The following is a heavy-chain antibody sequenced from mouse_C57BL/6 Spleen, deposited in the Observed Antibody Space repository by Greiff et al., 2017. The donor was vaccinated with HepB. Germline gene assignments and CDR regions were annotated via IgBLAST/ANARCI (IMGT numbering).Heavy chain of an antibody. CDR3: ARRGMDAMDY. Sequence: VQLQQSGAELVRPGTSVKLSCKASGYTFTSYWMHWVKQRPGQGLEWIGVIDPSDSYTNYNQKFKGKATLTVDTSSSTAYMQLSSLTSEDYAVYYCARRGMDAMDYWGQGTSVTVSS. J-gene: IGHJ4*01. V-gene: IGHV1-59*01. CDR2: IDPSDSYT. CDR1: GYTFTSYW.